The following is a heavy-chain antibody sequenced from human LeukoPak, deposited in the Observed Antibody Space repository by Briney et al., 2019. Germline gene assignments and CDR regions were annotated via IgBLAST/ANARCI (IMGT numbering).Heavy chain of an antibody. Sequence: RTSETLSLTCTVSGGSISSYYWSWIRQPPGKGLEWIGYIYYSGSTNYNPSLKSRVTISVDTSKNQFSLKLSSVTAADTAVYYCARVHFDWYSPHYFDYWGQGTLVTVSS. CDR1: GGSISSYY. J-gene: IGHJ4*02. CDR2: IYYSGST. V-gene: IGHV4-59*01. D-gene: IGHD3-9*01. CDR3: ARVHFDWYSPHYFDY.